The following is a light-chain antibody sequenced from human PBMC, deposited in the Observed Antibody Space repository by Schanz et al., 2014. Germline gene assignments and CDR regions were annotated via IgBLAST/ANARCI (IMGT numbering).Light chain of an antibody. Sequence: QSALTQPASVSGSPGQSITISCTGTASDVGGYNYVSWYQQYPGKAPKLLIYDVSHRPSGVSNRFSGSKSGNTASLTVSGLQAEDEADYYCCSYTISSTWVFGGGTKLTVL. CDR2: DVS. CDR1: ASDVGGYNY. CDR3: CSYTISSTWV. J-gene: IGLJ3*02. V-gene: IGLV2-14*01.